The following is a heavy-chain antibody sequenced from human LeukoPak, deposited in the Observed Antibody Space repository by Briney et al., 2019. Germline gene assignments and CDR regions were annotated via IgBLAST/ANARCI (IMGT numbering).Heavy chain of an antibody. CDR2: ISYDGNSK. J-gene: IGHJ4*02. V-gene: IGHV3-30*18. Sequence: GRSLRLSCAASGFTFSSYGMHWVRQAPGKGLEWVAVISYDGNSKYYVDSEKGRFTISRDNSKNTLYLQMNSLRAEDTAVYYCAKGYCSSTSCYPEAPSDYWGQGTLVTVSS. CDR3: AKGYCSSTSCYPEAPSDY. D-gene: IGHD2-2*01. CDR1: GFTFSSYG.